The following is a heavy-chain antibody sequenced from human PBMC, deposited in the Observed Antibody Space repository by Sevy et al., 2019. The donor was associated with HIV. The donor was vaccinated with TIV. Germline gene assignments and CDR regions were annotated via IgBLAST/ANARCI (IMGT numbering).Heavy chain of an antibody. V-gene: IGHV5-51*01. Sequence: GESLKISCKGSGYTFSNYWIGWVRQMPGKGLEWMGVIYPGDSVTRYSPSFQGQVNMSADKSTSTAYLQWSSLETSDTAIYYCARYPIVVVPAAEYYFDYWGQGTLVTVSS. J-gene: IGHJ4*02. CDR3: ARYPIVVVPAAEYYFDY. CDR2: IYPGDSVT. CDR1: GYTFSNYW. D-gene: IGHD2-2*01.